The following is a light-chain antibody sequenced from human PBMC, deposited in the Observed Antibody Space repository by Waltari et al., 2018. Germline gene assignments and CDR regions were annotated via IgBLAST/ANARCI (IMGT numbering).Light chain of an antibody. CDR3: SSYTASGTLV. J-gene: IGLJ2*01. V-gene: IGLV2-14*03. Sequence: QSALTQPASVSESPGQSITISCTATSSDVIPYNYVSWYQQHPGTAPKLLIYDVNNRPSGGSDRFSGSKSGNAASLTISRLQAEDEADYYCSSYTASGTLVFGGGTRLTDL. CDR2: DVN. CDR1: SSDVIPYNY.